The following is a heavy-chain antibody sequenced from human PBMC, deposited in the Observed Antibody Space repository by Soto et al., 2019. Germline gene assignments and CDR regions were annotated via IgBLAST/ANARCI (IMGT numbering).Heavy chain of an antibody. CDR1: GGTFSSYA. J-gene: IGHJ5*02. V-gene: IGHV1-69*13. D-gene: IGHD3-22*01. Sequence: SVKVSCKASGGTFSSYAISWGRQAPGQGLEWMGGIIPIFGTANYAQKFQGRVTITADESTSTAYMELSSLRSEDTAVYYCARGLYYYDSRNWFDPWGQGTLVTVSS. CDR2: IIPIFGTA. CDR3: ARGLYYYDSRNWFDP.